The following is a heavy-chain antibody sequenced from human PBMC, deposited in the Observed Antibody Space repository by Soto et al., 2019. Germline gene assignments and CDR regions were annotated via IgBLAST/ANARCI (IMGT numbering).Heavy chain of an antibody. CDR3: ANEYGGNSGPYYHFYGLDV. CDR1: GGSISSEGYY. J-gene: IGHJ6*02. CDR2: IYYIGNT. V-gene: IGHV4-31*03. Sequence: VQLQESGPGLVEPSQTLSLTCTVSGGSISSEGYYWSWIRQHPVKGLEWIGYIYYIGNTYYNPSLMSRVTISIDTSKNQFSLKLTSVTAADTAVYYCANEYGGNSGPYYHFYGLDVWGQGTTVTVSS. D-gene: IGHD4-17*01.